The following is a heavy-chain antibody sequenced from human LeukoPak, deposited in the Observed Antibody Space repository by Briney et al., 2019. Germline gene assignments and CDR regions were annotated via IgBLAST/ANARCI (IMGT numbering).Heavy chain of an antibody. Sequence: KSSETLSLTCAVSGGSISSNSYYWGWIRKPPGKGLEWFGSIYYSGSTYYNPSLKSRVTISVDTSKNQFSLKLSSVTAADTAVYYCARTRYYYNSRSYGAPYYFDYWGQGTLVTVSS. J-gene: IGHJ4*02. CDR2: IYYSGST. V-gene: IGHV4-39*01. D-gene: IGHD3-10*01. CDR3: ARTRYYYNSRSYGAPYYFDY. CDR1: GGSISSNSYY.